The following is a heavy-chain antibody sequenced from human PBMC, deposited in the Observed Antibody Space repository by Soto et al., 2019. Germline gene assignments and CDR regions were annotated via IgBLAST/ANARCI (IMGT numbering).Heavy chain of an antibody. CDR2: IYYSGST. Sequence: SETLSLTCTVSGGSISSYYWSWIRQPPGKGLEWIGYIYYSGSTNYNPSLKSRVTISVDTSKNQFSLKLSSVTAADTAVYYCARDQVGIPLDAFDIWGQGTMVTVSS. J-gene: IGHJ3*02. D-gene: IGHD2-21*01. V-gene: IGHV4-59*01. CDR3: ARDQVGIPLDAFDI. CDR1: GGSISSYY.